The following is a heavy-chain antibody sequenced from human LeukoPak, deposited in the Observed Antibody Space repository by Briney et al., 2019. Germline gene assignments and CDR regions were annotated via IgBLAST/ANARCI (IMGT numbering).Heavy chain of an antibody. J-gene: IGHJ4*02. CDR1: GYTFSSYG. CDR3: ARDQGIYNHRIIDS. D-gene: IGHD5-12*01. CDR2: ISAYNGNT. Sequence: ASVKVSCKASGYTFSSYGISWVRQAPGQGLEWMGWISAYNGNTNFAQEFQGRVTMTTDTSTSTASMELRSLRSDDTAVYYCARDQGIYNHRIIDSWGQGALVTVSS. V-gene: IGHV1-18*01.